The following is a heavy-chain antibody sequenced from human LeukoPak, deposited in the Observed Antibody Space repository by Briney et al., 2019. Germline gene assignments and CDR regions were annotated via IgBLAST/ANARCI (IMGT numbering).Heavy chain of an antibody. V-gene: IGHV4-39*01. CDR3: ARRPGGNTYGYWFDP. Sequence: PSETLSLTCSVSGGSISSSSYYWGWIRQPPGKGLEWIGNIYYSGSTYYNPSLKSRVTISVDTSKTQFSLKLSSVTAADTAVYYCARRPGGNTYGYWFDPWGQGTLVTVSS. J-gene: IGHJ5*02. CDR1: GGSISSSSYY. CDR2: IYYSGST. D-gene: IGHD5-18*01.